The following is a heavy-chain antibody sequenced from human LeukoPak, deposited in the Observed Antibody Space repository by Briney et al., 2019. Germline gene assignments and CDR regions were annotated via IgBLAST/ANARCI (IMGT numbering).Heavy chain of an antibody. V-gene: IGHV3-23*01. Sequence: GGSLRLSCAASGSTFTSYAMSWVRQAPGKGLEWVSAISGGGDFTYYAGSVKGRFTISRDNSKNTLYLQMNSLRAEDTAVYYCAKDQLATIRGYFDYWGQGTLVTVSS. CDR3: AKDQLATIRGYFDY. J-gene: IGHJ4*02. CDR2: ISGGGDFT. D-gene: IGHD5-24*01. CDR1: GSTFTSYA.